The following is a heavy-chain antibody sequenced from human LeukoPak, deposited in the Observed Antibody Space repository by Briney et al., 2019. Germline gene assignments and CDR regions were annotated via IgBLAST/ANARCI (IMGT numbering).Heavy chain of an antibody. V-gene: IGHV3-7*01. CDR1: GFTFSSYW. CDR2: IRQDGSEK. J-gene: IGHJ4*02. CDR3: ARDSPTSMIVNGFFAS. Sequence: PPGGSLKLSCTASGFTFSSYWMSWVRQAPGKGLEWVATIRQDGSEKYYVDPVKGRFTIFRDNAKNSLYLQMSSLRADDTAVYYCARDSPTSMIVNGFFASWGLGTQVTVSS. D-gene: IGHD3-22*01.